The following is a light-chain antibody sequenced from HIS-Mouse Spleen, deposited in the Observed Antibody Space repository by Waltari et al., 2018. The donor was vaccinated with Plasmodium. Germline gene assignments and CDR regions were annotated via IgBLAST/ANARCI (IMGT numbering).Light chain of an antibody. CDR2: EDS. Sequence: SYELTQPPSVSVSPGQTARITCSGDALPKKYAYWYQQKSGQAPVLLIYEDSKRPYGIPERFSGSSSGTMATLTISGAQVEDEADYYCYSTDSSGNHRVFGGGTKLTVL. CDR1: ALPKKY. J-gene: IGLJ3*02. V-gene: IGLV3-10*01. CDR3: YSTDSSGNHRV.